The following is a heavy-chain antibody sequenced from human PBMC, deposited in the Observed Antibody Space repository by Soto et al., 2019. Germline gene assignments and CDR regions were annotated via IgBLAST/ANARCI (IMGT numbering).Heavy chain of an antibody. V-gene: IGHV1-69*13. D-gene: IGHD5-18*01. J-gene: IGHJ6*02. Sequence: VASVKVSWKASGGTFSSYAISWVRQAPGQGLEWMGGIIPIFGTANYAQKFQGRVTITADESTSTAYMELSSLRSEDTAVYYCARSRGYSYGRYYYYGMDVWGQGTTVTVSS. CDR3: ARSRGYSYGRYYYYGMDV. CDR1: GGTFSSYA. CDR2: IIPIFGTA.